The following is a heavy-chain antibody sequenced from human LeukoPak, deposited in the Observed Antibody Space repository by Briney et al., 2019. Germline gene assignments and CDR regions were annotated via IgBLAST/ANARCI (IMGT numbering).Heavy chain of an antibody. CDR2: IKQDESEK. CDR1: GFTSSSYW. J-gene: IGHJ4*02. CDR3: ARAPIVVVPDRRPTYFDF. Sequence: GGSLRLSCAASGFTSSSYWMSWVRQAPGKGLEWVANIKQDESEKYYVDSVKGRFTISRDNAKNSLYLQMNSLRAEDTAMYYCARAPIVVVPDRRPTYFDFWGQGALVTVSS. V-gene: IGHV3-7*01. D-gene: IGHD2-2*01.